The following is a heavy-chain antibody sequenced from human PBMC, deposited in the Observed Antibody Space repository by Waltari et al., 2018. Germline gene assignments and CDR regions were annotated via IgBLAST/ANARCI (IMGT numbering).Heavy chain of an antibody. D-gene: IGHD3-10*01. CDR1: GYSIRRGYH. V-gene: IGHV4-38-2*01. CDR2: MYQSGKN. J-gene: IGHJ3*01. Sequence: VQLQESGPGLVKTSETLSLTCVVSGYSIRRGYHWGWIRQSPGKGLEWIGFMYQSGKNYHNPTLKNRLTLSADTSNNQFSMKLVSVTAADTGVYFCARLQNRQGSGTDAFDFWGRGTMVIVSS. CDR3: ARLQNRQGSGTDAFDF.